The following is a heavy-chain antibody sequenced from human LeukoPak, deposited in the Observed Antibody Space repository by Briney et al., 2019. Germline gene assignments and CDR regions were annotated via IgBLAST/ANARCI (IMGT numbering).Heavy chain of an antibody. V-gene: IGHV3-33*01. D-gene: IGHD3-10*01. Sequence: GGSLRLSCAASGFTFSSYGMHWVRQAPGKGLEWVAIIWYDGSNKYYADSVKGRFTISRDNSKNTLYLQMNSLRAEDTAVYYCARDGPGYGSGSYYPDYWGQGTLVTVSS. CDR3: ARDGPGYGSGSYYPDY. J-gene: IGHJ4*02. CDR1: GFTFSSYG. CDR2: IWYDGSNK.